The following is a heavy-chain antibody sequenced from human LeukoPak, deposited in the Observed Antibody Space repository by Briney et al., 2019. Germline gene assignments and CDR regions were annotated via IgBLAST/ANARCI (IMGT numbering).Heavy chain of an antibody. CDR2: IDSDGSYT. D-gene: IGHD3-10*01. V-gene: IGHV3-74*01. J-gene: IGHJ4*02. Sequence: GGSLRLSCAASGFTFSSYWMHWVRQAPGKGLVWVSRIDSDGSYTSYADSVKGRFTIPRDNAKNTQYLQMNSLRAEDTAVYYCARGGYYVSGSWDYWGQGTLVTVSS. CDR1: GFTFSSYW. CDR3: ARGGYYVSGSWDY.